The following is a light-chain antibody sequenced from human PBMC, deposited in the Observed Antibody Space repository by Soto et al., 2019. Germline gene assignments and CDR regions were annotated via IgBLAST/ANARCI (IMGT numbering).Light chain of an antibody. Sequence: IVLTQSPATLSLSPGERATLSCRASQSVISYLAWYQQKPGQAPRILNNDESARAARTTARVSGSGSGTTFTLTSRSPEHGEIAVYYWQQRRNSTTFGQGTRL. J-gene: IGKJ5*01. CDR2: DES. CDR3: QQRRNSTT. CDR1: QSVISY. V-gene: IGKV3-11*01.